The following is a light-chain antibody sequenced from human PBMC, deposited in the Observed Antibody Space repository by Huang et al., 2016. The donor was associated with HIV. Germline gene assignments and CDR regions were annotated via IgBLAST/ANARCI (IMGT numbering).Light chain of an antibody. CDR1: QSLLHSDGNTY. CDR2: KVS. CDR3: MQGTHWPLT. J-gene: IGKJ4*01. Sequence: DVVMTQSPLSLPVTLGQPASISCRSSQSLLHSDGNTYLIWLQQRPGQSPRRLIYKVSNRDSGVPDRFSGSGSGSDFTLRISRAEPEDVGVYYCMQGTHWPLTFGGGTKVEIK. V-gene: IGKV2-30*02.